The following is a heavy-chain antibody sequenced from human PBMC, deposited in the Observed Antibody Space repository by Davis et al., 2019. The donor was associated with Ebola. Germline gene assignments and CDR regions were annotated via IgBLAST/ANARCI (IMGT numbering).Heavy chain of an antibody. Sequence: ASVKVSCKASGYTFTTYYIHWVRQAPGQGPEWMGVISPSGGRANYAQRFRGRVTMTRDSSTTTLYMELSSLRSEDTAVYYCARERGETRTLHFDPFDYWGQGTLVTVSS. J-gene: IGHJ4*02. D-gene: IGHD2-15*01. CDR3: ARERGETRTLHFDPFDY. CDR2: ISPSGGRA. CDR1: GYTFTTYY. V-gene: IGHV1-46*01.